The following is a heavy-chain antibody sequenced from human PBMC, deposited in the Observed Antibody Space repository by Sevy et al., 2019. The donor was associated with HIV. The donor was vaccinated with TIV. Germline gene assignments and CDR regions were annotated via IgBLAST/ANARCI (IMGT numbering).Heavy chain of an antibody. Sequence: GGSLRLSCVASGFTFSTYAMNWVRQAPGKGLEWVSVISDSGYSTNYADFVKDRFTISRDNSKNTLYLQMNSLRAEDTAVYYCAKDWFYYYYGMDVWGQGTTVTVSS. V-gene: IGHV3-23*01. CDR3: AKDWFYYYYGMDV. D-gene: IGHD3-10*01. CDR2: ISDSGYST. CDR1: GFTFSTYA. J-gene: IGHJ6*02.